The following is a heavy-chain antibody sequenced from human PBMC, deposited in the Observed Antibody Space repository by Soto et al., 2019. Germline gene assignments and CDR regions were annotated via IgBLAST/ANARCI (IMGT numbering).Heavy chain of an antibody. D-gene: IGHD2-15*01. V-gene: IGHV3-66*01. J-gene: IGHJ3*02. CDR2: ISNRGDT. CDR1: GFIVSDTY. Sequence: GSLRLSCTASGFIVSDTYVNWVRQAPGKGLEWVSVISNRGDTHYADSVRGRFSLSRDISDNTLHLQMNNLRVEDTAVYYCAREPRYCRGGSCSITGDAYDIFGQGT. CDR3: AREPRYCRGGSCSITGDAYDI.